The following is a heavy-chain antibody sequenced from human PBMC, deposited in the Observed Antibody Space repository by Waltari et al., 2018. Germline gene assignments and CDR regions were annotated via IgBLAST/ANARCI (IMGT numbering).Heavy chain of an antibody. CDR1: GYTFTRPY. Sequence: QVQLVQSGAEGKEPGDSVRVTGKASGYTFTRPYMHWVRQAPGQGLEWMVIINPSDDTKAYTQKFQGRVTMTRDTSTNTFYMELSSLRSEDTAVYYCARAASTYCSTTSCPGDYWGQGTLVTVSS. CDR2: INPSDDTK. J-gene: IGHJ4*02. V-gene: IGHV1-46*01. D-gene: IGHD2-2*01. CDR3: ARAASTYCSTTSCPGDY.